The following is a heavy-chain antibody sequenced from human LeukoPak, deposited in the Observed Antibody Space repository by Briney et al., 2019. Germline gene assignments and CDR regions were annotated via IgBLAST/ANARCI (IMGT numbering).Heavy chain of an antibody. J-gene: IGHJ4*02. D-gene: IGHD3-9*01. CDR3: ARDSLGRGVLRYLDWLLPNDY. Sequence: GGSLRLSCAASGFTFSSYSMNWVRQAPGKGLEWVSSISSSSSYIYYADSVKGRFTISRDNAKNSLYLQMNSLRAEDTAVYYCARDSLGRGVLRYLDWLLPNDYWGQGTLVTVSS. V-gene: IGHV3-21*01. CDR1: GFTFSSYS. CDR2: ISSSSSYI.